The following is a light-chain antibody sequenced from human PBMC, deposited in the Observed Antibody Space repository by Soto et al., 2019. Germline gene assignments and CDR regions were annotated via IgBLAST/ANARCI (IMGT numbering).Light chain of an antibody. CDR1: QAIRND. Sequence: AIQMTQSPSSLSSSVVDIVTITCGASQAIRNDLGWYQQKPGKAPNLLIFGASNLQAGVPVRLSASGSGTNFTLTISSLQPDDFATYYCQQYNSYPSITFGQGTRLEIK. CDR2: GAS. CDR3: QQYNSYPSIT. J-gene: IGKJ5*01. V-gene: IGKV1-6*02.